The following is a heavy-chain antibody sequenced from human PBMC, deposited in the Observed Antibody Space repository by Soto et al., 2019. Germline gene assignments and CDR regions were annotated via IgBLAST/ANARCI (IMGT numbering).Heavy chain of an antibody. CDR1: GFTFSSYG. V-gene: IGHV3-33*01. CDR2: IWYDGSNK. Sequence: GGSLRLSCAASGFTFSSYGMHWVRQAPGKGLEWVAVIWYDGSNKYYADSVKGRFTISRDNSKNTLYLQMNSLRAEDTAVYYCASDNYDILTCYSLPLFGGMDVWGQGTTVTVSS. J-gene: IGHJ6*02. CDR3: ASDNYDILTCYSLPLFGGMDV. D-gene: IGHD3-9*01.